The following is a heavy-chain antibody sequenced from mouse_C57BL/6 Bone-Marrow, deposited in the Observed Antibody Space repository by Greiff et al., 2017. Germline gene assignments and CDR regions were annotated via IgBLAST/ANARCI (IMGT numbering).Heavy chain of an antibody. CDR3: ARSGLLRRGFAY. Sequence: QVQLQQSGAELVKPGASVKISCKASGYAFSSYWMNWVKQRPGKGLEWIGQIYPGDGDTNYNGKFKGKATLNADKSSSTAYMQLSSLPSEDSAVYFCARSGLLRRGFAYWGQGTLVTVSA. CDR1: GYAFSSYW. V-gene: IGHV1-80*01. J-gene: IGHJ3*01. D-gene: IGHD1-1*01. CDR2: IYPGDGDT.